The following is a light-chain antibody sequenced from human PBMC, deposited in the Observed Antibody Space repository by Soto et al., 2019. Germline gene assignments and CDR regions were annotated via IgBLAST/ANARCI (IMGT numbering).Light chain of an antibody. CDR1: GSNIGNKY. CDR3: ATWEGRRKV. Sequence: QSVLTQPPSVSAAPGQKVIISCSGSGSNIGNKYVYWYQQFPGAAPKLLIYENIKRPSGIPDRFSGSKSGTSAALDITGLQTGDEADYYCATWEGRRKVFGGGTKLTVL. J-gene: IGLJ3*02. V-gene: IGLV1-51*02. CDR2: ENI.